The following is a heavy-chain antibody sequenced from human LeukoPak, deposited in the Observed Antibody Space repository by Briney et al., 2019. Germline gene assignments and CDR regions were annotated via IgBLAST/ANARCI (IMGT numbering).Heavy chain of an antibody. V-gene: IGHV3-7*01. CDR2: IKQDGSEK. J-gene: IGHJ4*02. Sequence: PGGSLRLSCAASGFTFSSYWMSWVRQAPGKGLEWVANIKQDGSEKYYVDSVKGRFTISRDNAKNSLYLQMSSLRAEDTAVYYCAREGRQYSSSSSNYYFDYWGQGTLVTVSS. CDR1: GFTFSSYW. CDR3: AREGRQYSSSSSNYYFDY. D-gene: IGHD6-6*01.